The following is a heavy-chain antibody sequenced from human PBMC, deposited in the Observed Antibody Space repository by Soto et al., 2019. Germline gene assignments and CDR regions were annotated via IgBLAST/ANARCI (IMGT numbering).Heavy chain of an antibody. J-gene: IGHJ3*02. Sequence: GESLKISCKISGKAFTSFWVVRVRQMPGRGLEWMGNIYPGDSDTRYTPPFQGQVTISADKSTNTAYLQWHSLQASDTALYYCAKQDDRGALEIWGQGTKVTVSS. CDR1: GKAFTSFW. CDR3: AKQDDRGALEI. CDR2: IYPGDSDT. V-gene: IGHV5-51*01. D-gene: IGHD3-22*01.